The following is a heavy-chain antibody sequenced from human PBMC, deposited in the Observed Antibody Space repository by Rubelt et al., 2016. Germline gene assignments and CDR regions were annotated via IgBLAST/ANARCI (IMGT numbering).Heavy chain of an antibody. D-gene: IGHD4-23*01. J-gene: IGHJ4*02. Sequence: VQSGAEVKKPGSSVKVSCKASGGTFGSYAISWVRQAPGQGLEWMGGIIPIFGTANYAQKFQGRVTITADESTSTAYMGLSSLRSEDTAVYYCARGDVDYGGNPPDYWGQGTLVTVSS. CDR2: IIPIFGTA. CDR1: GGTFGSYA. CDR3: ARGDVDYGGNPPDY. V-gene: IGHV1-69*01.